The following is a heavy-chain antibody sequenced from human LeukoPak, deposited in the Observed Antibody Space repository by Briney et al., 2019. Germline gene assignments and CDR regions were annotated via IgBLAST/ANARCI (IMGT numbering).Heavy chain of an antibody. V-gene: IGHV4-34*01. CDR3: ARGVPNNCLDY. CDR2: INHSGST. Sequence: PSETLSLTCAVYGESVSGYYWSWIRQPPGKGLEWIGEINHSGSTNYNPSLKSRVTISVDTSKNQSSLKLRSVTAADTAVYYCARGVPNNCLDYWGQGTLVTVSS. CDR1: GESVSGYY. D-gene: IGHD1-1*01. J-gene: IGHJ4*02.